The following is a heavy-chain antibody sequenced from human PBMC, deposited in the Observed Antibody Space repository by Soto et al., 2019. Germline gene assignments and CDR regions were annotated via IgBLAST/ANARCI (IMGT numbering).Heavy chain of an antibody. J-gene: IGHJ4*02. D-gene: IGHD1-26*01. CDR1: GFTFSSSF. Sequence: GGSLRLSCAASGFTFSSSFMTWVRQAPGKGLEWVSFISGSSDYIYYADSVKGRFTISRDNSKNTLYLQMNSLRAEDTAVYYCARVPHSGSYNDYWGQGTLVTVSS. CDR3: ARVPHSGSYNDY. V-gene: IGHV3-21*01. CDR2: ISGSSDYI.